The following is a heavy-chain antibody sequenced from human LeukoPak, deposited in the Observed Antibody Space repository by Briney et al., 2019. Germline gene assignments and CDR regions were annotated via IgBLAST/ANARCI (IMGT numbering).Heavy chain of an antibody. CDR3: ANNWNLDF. CDR1: GFTFSSYA. CDR2: INKSGGST. J-gene: IGHJ4*02. D-gene: IGHD1-1*01. V-gene: IGHV3-23*01. Sequence: GGSLRLSCAASGFTFSSYAMSWVRQAPGKGLEWVSIINKSGGSTNYADSVKGRFTISRDNSENTLYLQMSSLRAEDTAVYYCANNWNLDFWGQGALVTVSS.